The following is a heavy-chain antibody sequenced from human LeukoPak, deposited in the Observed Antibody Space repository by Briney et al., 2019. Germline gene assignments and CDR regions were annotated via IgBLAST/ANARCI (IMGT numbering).Heavy chain of an antibody. V-gene: IGHV3-7*01. CDR3: ASYDCIGDNGSLGDGMGV. Sequence: GGSLRLSCAVSGFPFSTYGMTWVRQPPGKGLEWVASLNEGGGEMYYAESVKGRFAVSRDNAMGPLYLQMNRLGAEDTAVYYCASYDCIGDNGSLGDGMGVWGQGATVTVSS. D-gene: IGHD2-15*01. CDR1: GFPFSTYG. J-gene: IGHJ6*02. CDR2: LNEGGGEM.